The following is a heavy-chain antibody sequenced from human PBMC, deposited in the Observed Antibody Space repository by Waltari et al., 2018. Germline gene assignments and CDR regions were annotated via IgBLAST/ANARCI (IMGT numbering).Heavy chain of an antibody. D-gene: IGHD3-22*01. J-gene: IGHJ4*02. CDR1: GGSISSYS. Sequence: QVQLQESGPGLVKPSETLSLTCTVSGGSISSYSWSWIRQPPGKGLEWIGYIYYSGSTDYNPSLKSRVTISVDTSKNQFSLKLSSVTAADTAVYYCARGKLLPYYFDYWGQGTLVTVSS. CDR3: ARGKLLPYYFDY. V-gene: IGHV4-59*01. CDR2: IYYSGST.